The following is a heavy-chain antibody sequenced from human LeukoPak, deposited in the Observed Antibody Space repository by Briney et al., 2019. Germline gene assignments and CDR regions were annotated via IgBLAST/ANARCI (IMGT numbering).Heavy chain of an antibody. V-gene: IGHV3-23*01. CDR2: ISGSGGST. Sequence: GGSLRLSCAASGFTFSSYAMSWVRQAPGKGLEWVSAISGSGGSTYYADSVKGRFTISRDNSKNTLYLQMNSLRAEDTAVYYCALGGAYYDFWSGYYLGSDAFDIWGQGTMVTVSS. J-gene: IGHJ3*02. CDR1: GFTFSSYA. CDR3: ALGGAYYDFWSGYYLGSDAFDI. D-gene: IGHD3-3*01.